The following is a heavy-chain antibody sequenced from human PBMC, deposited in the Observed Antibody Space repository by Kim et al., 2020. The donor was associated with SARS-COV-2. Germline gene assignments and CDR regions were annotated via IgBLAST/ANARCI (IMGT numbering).Heavy chain of an antibody. V-gene: IGHV3-30*02. CDR2: IQVDGSNK. J-gene: IGHJ4*03. CDR3: AQDVDSLWSKGYFGS. CDR1: GFSFSNYG. Sequence: GGSLRLSCAASGFSFSNYGMHWVRQAPGKGLELVATIQVDGSNKYYVDSVKGRLTISRDNSKSTLYLQMDSLLAEDTAGHYCAQDVDSLWSKGYFGSCG. D-gene: IGHD2-8*02.